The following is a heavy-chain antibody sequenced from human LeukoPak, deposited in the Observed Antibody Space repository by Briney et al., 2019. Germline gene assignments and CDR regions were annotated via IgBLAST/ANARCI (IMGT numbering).Heavy chain of an antibody. D-gene: IGHD1-26*01. V-gene: IGHV4-4*07. CDR1: GGSISGYY. CDR2: VYGSGST. J-gene: IGHJ4*02. CDR3: ARDKVGTSYFDF. Sequence: SETLSLTCTVSGGSISGYYWSWIRQPAGKGLVWIARVYGSGSTNYNASLKSRLTVSLDTSKNQFSLRLSSVTAADTAIYYCARDKVGTSYFDFWGQGALVTVSS.